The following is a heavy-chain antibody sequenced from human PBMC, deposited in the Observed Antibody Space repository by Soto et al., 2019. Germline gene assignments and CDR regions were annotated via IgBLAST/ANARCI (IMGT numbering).Heavy chain of an antibody. V-gene: IGHV4-4*02. D-gene: IGHD3-10*01. CDR1: GDSISDSNW. Sequence: QVQLQESGPGLVKPSGTLSLTCTVSGDSISDSNWWTWVRQPPGKGLEWIGEVYHSGRANYNPSLRSRVTMSAYTFTNHFNLRLSSVTAADTAVYYCAKTIGSGSYMPFWGQGTLVAVSP. CDR2: VYHSGRA. J-gene: IGHJ4*02. CDR3: AKTIGSGSYMPF.